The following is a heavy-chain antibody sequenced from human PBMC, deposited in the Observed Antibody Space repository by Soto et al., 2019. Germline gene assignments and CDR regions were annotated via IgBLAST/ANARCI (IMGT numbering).Heavy chain of an antibody. J-gene: IGHJ4*02. CDR1: GFSLTETGMG. CDR3: AHRRSGYFDS. V-gene: IGHV2-5*02. Sequence: QITLKESGPTLVKPTQTLTLTCTFSGFSLTETGMGVGWIRQPPGKALEWLALIYWDDDKRYSPSLKRGLTSSKDASKSQVVRTKTNGDAVDTATYYGAHRRSGYFDSWGQGTLVTVSS. CDR2: IYWDDDK.